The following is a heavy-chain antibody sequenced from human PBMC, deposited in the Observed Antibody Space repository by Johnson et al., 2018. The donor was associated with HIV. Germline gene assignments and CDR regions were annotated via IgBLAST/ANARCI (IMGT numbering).Heavy chain of an antibody. CDR1: GFTFDDYG. D-gene: IGHD3-16*02. Sequence: VQLVESGGGVVQPGRSLRLSCAASGFTFDDYGMNWVRQAPGKGLEWVSSINWNGGSTAYADSVKGRFTISSDNAKNSLYLQMNSLRAEDTALYYCARGLQITFGGVIAPPDVFDIWGQGTMVTVSS. J-gene: IGHJ3*02. CDR3: ARGLQITFGGVIAPPDVFDI. CDR2: INWNGGST. V-gene: IGHV3-20*04.